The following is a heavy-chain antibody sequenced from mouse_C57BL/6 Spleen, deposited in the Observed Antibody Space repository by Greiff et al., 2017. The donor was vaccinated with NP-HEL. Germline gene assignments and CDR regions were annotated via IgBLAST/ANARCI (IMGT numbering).Heavy chain of an antibody. Sequence: QVQLQQPGAELVKPGASVKMSCKASGYTFTSYWITWVKQRPGQGLEWIGDIYPGSGSTNYNEKFKSKATLTVDTSSSTAYMQLSSLPSEDSAVYYCAREPNYYGSPYYFDYWGQGTTLTVSS. CDR1: GYTFTSYW. V-gene: IGHV1-55*01. CDR2: IYPGSGST. J-gene: IGHJ2*01. D-gene: IGHD1-1*01. CDR3: AREPNYYGSPYYFDY.